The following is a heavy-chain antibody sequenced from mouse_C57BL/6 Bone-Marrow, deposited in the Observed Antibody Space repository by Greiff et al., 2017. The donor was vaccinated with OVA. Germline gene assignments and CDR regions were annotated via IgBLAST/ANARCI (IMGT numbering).Heavy chain of an antibody. CDR3: TRSYSNYGDFDY. Sequence: QVQLKQSGAELVRPGASVTLSCKASGYTFTDSEMHWVKQTPVHGLEWIGAIEPETGGTAYTQKFKGKAILTADKSSSTAYMELRSLTSEDSAVYYCTRSYSNYGDFDYWGQGTTLTVSS. V-gene: IGHV1-15*01. D-gene: IGHD2-5*01. J-gene: IGHJ2*01. CDR1: GYTFTDSE. CDR2: IEPETGGT.